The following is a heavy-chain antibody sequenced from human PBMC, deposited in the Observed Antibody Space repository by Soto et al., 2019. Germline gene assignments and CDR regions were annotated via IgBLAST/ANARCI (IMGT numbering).Heavy chain of an antibody. J-gene: IGHJ5*02. CDR3: ARVATLTGYAWFDP. CDR1: GYTFTSYG. V-gene: IGHV1-18*01. D-gene: IGHD1-20*01. Sequence: GASVKVSCKASGYTFTSYGISWVRQALGQGLEWMGWISAYNGNTNYAQKLQGRVTMTTDTSTSTAYMELRSLRSDDTAVYYCARVATLTGYAWFDPWGQGTLVTVSS. CDR2: ISAYNGNT.